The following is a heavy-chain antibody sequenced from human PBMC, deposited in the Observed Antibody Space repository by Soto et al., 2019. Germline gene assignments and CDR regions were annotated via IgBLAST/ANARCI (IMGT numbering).Heavy chain of an antibody. Sequence: QVQLQESCPGLVKPSGTLSLTCAVSSASIRSSNWWSWVRQSPGKGLEWIGEIFHNGSTNYNPSLKSRGTISVDKSKNQFSLKVSSVPAADTAVYYCARAFGDSGTHYYFYDMDVWGKGTTVTVSS. CDR1: SASIRSSNW. V-gene: IGHV4-4*02. CDR2: IFHNGST. D-gene: IGHD1-26*01. CDR3: ARAFGDSGTHYYFYDMDV. J-gene: IGHJ6*03.